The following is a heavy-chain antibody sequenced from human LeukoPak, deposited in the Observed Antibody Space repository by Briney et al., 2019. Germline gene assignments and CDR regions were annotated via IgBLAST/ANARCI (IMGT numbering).Heavy chain of an antibody. CDR3: ARFFYYDILTGYYASIDYMDV. CDR1: GYTFTGYY. Sequence: ASVKVSCKASGYTFTGYYMHWVRQAPGQGLEWMGWINPNSGGTNYAQKFQGRVTMTRDTSISTAYMELSRLRSDDTAVYYCARFFYYDILTGYYASIDYMDVWGKGTTVTVSS. J-gene: IGHJ6*03. CDR2: INPNSGGT. V-gene: IGHV1-2*02. D-gene: IGHD3-9*01.